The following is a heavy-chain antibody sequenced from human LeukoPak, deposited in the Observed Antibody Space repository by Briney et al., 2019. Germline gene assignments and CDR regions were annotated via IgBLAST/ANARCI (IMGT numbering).Heavy chain of an antibody. CDR3: ARGYDFWSGYYYYYYMDV. D-gene: IGHD3-3*01. J-gene: IGHJ6*03. Sequence: PSETLSLTCTVSGGSISSYYWSWIRQPPGKGLEWIGYIYCSGSTNYNPSLKSRVTISVDTSKNQSSLKLSSVTAADTAVYYCARGYDFWSGYYYYYYMDVWGKGTTVTVSS. V-gene: IGHV4-59*01. CDR1: GGSISSYY. CDR2: IYCSGST.